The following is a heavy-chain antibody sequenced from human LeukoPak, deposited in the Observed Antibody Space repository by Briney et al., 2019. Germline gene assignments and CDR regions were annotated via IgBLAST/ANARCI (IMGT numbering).Heavy chain of an antibody. CDR3: AKFLPTHIVVANYYFDY. CDR2: ISGSGGST. CDR1: GFTFGSYA. Sequence: PGGSLRLSCAASGFTFGSYAMSWVRQAPGKGLEWVSAISGSGGSTYYADSVKGRLTISRDNSKNTLYLQMNSLRAEDTAVYYCAKFLPTHIVVANYYFDYWGQGTLVTVSS. D-gene: IGHD2-21*01. J-gene: IGHJ4*02. V-gene: IGHV3-23*01.